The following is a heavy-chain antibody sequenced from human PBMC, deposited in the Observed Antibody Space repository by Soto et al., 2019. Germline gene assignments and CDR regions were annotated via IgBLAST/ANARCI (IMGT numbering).Heavy chain of an antibody. CDR2: INHSGST. V-gene: IGHV4-61*01. CDR1: GGSVSSGSYY. D-gene: IGHD4-17*01. CDR3: ATGRLRGFSMYNWFDP. Sequence: SETLSLTCTVSGGSVSSGSYYWSWIRQPPGKGLEWIGEINHSGSTNYNPSLESRVTISVDTSKNQFSLKLSSVTAADTAVYYCATGRLRGFSMYNWFDPWGQGTLVTVSS. J-gene: IGHJ5*02.